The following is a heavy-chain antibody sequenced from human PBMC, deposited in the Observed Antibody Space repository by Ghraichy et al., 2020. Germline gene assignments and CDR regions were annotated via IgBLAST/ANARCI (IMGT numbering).Heavy chain of an antibody. D-gene: IGHD2-15*01. CDR3: ATVVAATPELNWFDP. CDR2: ISGSGGST. V-gene: IGHV3-23*01. J-gene: IGHJ5*02. CDR1: GFTFSSYA. Sequence: GGSLRLSCAASGFTFSSYAMSWVRQAPGKGLEWVSAISGSGGSTYYADSVKGRFTISRDNSKNTLYLQMSSLRAEHTAVYYCATVVAATPELNWFDPWGQGTLVTVSS.